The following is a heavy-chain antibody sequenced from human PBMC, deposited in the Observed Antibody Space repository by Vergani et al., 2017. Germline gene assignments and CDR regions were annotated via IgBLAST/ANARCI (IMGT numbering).Heavy chain of an antibody. D-gene: IGHD2-15*01. CDR3: ARMVVAATQQHAFDI. CDR1: GGPISSSNW. V-gene: IGHV4-4*02. Sequence: QVQLQESGPGLVKPSGTLSLTCAVSGGPISSSNWWSWVRQPPGKGLEWIGEIYHSGGTNYNPSLKSRVTISVDKSKNQFSLKLSSVTAADTAVYYCARMVVAATQQHAFDIWGQGTMVTVSS. J-gene: IGHJ3*02. CDR2: IYHSGGT.